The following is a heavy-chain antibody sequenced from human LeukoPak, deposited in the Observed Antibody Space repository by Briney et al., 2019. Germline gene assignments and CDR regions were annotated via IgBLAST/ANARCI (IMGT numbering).Heavy chain of an antibody. CDR1: GFTLTNYV. J-gene: IGHJ4*02. D-gene: IGHD2-15*01. V-gene: IGHV3-23*01. CDR2: ISGSGGST. CDR3: AKWDEEGVVVAATSFDY. Sequence: PGGSLRLSCVASGFTLTNYVMTWVRQAPGKGLEWVSAISGSGGSTYYADPVKGRFTISRDNSKNTLYLQMNSLRAEDTAVYYCAKWDEEGVVVAATSFDYWGQGTLVTVSS.